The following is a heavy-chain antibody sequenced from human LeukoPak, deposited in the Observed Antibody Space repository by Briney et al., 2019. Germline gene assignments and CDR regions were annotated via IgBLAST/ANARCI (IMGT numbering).Heavy chain of an antibody. CDR1: GGSIASDNYF. CDR3: ARGAENYYYYYMDV. V-gene: IGHV4-31*03. CDR2: IFYSGTT. J-gene: IGHJ6*03. Sequence: SQTLSLTCTVSGGSIASDNYFWSWIRQHPEKGLEWIGYIFYSGTTYYNPSLKSRVTISVDTSKNQFSLKLSSVTAADTAVYYCARGAENYYYYYMDVWGKGTTVTVSS.